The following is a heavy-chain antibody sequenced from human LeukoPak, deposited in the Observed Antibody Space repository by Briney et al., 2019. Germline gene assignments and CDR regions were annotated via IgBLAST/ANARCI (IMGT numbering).Heavy chain of an antibody. Sequence: GESLKIPCKGSGYSFTSYWIGWVRQLPGKGLEGMGIIYPGDSDTRYSPSFQGQVTISADKSISTAYLQWSSLKASDTAMYYCARVFRSSGYWAFDYWGQGTLVTVSS. CDR3: ARVFRSSGYWAFDY. D-gene: IGHD3-22*01. CDR2: IYPGDSDT. J-gene: IGHJ4*02. V-gene: IGHV5-51*01. CDR1: GYSFTSYW.